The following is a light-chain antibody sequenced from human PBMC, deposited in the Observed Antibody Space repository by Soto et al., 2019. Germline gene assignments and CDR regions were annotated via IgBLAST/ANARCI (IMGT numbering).Light chain of an antibody. V-gene: IGKV3D-11*01. CDR3: QQRSNWP. CDR2: DAS. J-gene: IGKJ5*01. Sequence: EIVLTQSPATLSLSPGERATLSCRASQGVSSYLAWYQQKPGQAPRLLIYDASNRATGIPARFSGSGPGTDFTLTISSLEPEDFAVYYCQQRSNWPFGQGTRLE. CDR1: QGVSSY.